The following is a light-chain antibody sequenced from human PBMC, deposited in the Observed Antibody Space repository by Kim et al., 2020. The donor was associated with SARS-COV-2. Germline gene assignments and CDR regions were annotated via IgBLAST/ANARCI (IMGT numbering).Light chain of an antibody. CDR1: QSVNSN. CDR2: GAS. J-gene: IGKJ1*01. Sequence: IVMTQSPATLSVSPGERATLSCRASQSVNSNLAWYQQKPGQAPRLLFYGASTRATDIPARFSGSGSGTEFTLTISSLQSEDFAVYYCQQYNNWPRTFGQGTKVDIK. CDR3: QQYNNWPRT. V-gene: IGKV3-15*01.